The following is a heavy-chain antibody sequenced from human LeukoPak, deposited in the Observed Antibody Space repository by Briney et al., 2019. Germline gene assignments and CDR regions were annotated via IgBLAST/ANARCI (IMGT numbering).Heavy chain of an antibody. CDR3: ARSVPDYTRFDF. V-gene: IGHV3-23*05. CDR2: FKTNYNQV. J-gene: IGHJ4*02. CDR1: YSTFTDTW. Sequence: GGSLRLSCAASYSTFTDTWMNWVRQAPGKGLEWVSTFKTNYNQVYYAESVRGRFTISTDNSKNTAYLQMNSLRVEDTALYYCARSVPDYTRFDFWGQGALVTVSS. D-gene: IGHD4-11*01.